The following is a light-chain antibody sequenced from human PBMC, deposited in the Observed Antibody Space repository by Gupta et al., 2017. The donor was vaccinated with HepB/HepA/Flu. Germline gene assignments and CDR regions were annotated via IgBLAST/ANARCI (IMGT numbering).Light chain of an antibody. J-gene: IGLJ1*01. CDR2: GNS. CDR3: QSYDSSLSGPYYV. Sequence: QPVLTHPPSVSGAPGQSVTISCTGSSSNIGAGYDVHWYQQLPGTAPKLLIYGNSNRPSGVPDRFSGSKSGTSASLAITGLQAEDEADYYCQSYDSSLSGPYYVFGTGTKVTVL. CDR1: SSNIGAGYD. V-gene: IGLV1-40*01.